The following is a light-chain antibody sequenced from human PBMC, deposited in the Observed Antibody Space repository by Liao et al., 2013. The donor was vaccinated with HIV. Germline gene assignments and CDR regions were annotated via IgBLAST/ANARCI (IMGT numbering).Light chain of an antibody. Sequence: SYVLTQPPSVSVAPGKTARITCGGNNIGSKSVHWYQQRPGQAPVLVIYYDSGRPSGIPERFSGSNSGNTATLTISGTQAMDEADYYCQAWDSSTAVVFGGGTKLTVL. CDR3: QAWDSSTAVV. V-gene: IGLV3-21*01. J-gene: IGLJ2*01. CDR1: NIGSKS. CDR2: YDS.